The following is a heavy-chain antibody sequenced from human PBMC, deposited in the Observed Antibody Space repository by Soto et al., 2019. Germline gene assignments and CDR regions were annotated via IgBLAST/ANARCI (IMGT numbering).Heavy chain of an antibody. CDR2: IYVTGAV. J-gene: IGHJ5*02. CDR1: GAARNSGNYY. D-gene: IGHD2-21*01. Sequence: LSRTCSVSGAARNSGNYYWSWIRQVPGKGLEWIGHIYVTGAVDYNPSLRDRITISQDTSERQFSLNLRLVTAADTAVYYCARLRIATNNYKWFDPWGQGTLVTVSS. V-gene: IGHV4-31*03. CDR3: ARLRIATNNYKWFDP.